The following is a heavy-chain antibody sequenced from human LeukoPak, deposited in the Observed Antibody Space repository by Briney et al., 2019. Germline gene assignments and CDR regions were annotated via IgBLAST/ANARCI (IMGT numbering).Heavy chain of an antibody. CDR2: ISYDGTDK. Sequence: PGGSLRLSCAASGFNFRSYGMQWVRQAPGRGLEGVTLISYDGTDKYYAASVRGRFTISRDNSKNTLYLQMNSLRPEDTGVYYCAKDPQDFYGSSGYRPERYWGQGTLVTVSS. V-gene: IGHV3-30*18. CDR1: GFNFRSYG. D-gene: IGHD3-22*01. CDR3: AKDPQDFYGSSGYRPERY. J-gene: IGHJ4*02.